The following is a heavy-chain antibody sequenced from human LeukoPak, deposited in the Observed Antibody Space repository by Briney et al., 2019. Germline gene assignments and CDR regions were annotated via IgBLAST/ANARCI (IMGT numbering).Heavy chain of an antibody. J-gene: IGHJ6*02. CDR1: GGSISSYY. CDR3: ARVGLGYSSSWYYNYGMDV. D-gene: IGHD6-13*01. CDR2: IYYSGST. V-gene: IGHV4-59*01. Sequence: SETLSLTCTVSGGSISSYYWSWIRQPPGKGLEWIGYIYYSGSTNYNPSLKSRVTISVDASKDQFSLKLSSVTAADTAVYYCARVGLGYSSSWYYNYGMDVWGQGTTVTVSS.